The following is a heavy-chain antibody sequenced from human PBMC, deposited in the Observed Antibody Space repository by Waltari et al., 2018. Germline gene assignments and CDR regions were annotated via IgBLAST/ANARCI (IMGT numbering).Heavy chain of an antibody. CDR3: TSDHGLSWPLD. D-gene: IGHD6-13*01. Sequence: EVHLVESGGGLVHPGDSVRLSCAASGVIVSNNYMSWVRQPPGKGLEWVSVIYRGGETYYADSVKGQFTISRDNSKNTLDLQMNNVRAEDTAVYYCTSDHGLSWPLDWGQGTMVTVSS. CDR2: IYRGGET. J-gene: IGHJ4*02. V-gene: IGHV3-53*01. CDR1: GVIVSNNY.